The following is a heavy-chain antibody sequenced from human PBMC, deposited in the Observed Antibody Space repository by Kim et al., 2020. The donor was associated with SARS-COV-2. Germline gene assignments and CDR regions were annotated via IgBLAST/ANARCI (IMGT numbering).Heavy chain of an antibody. CDR1: GFIFSSFG. CDR3: ARALEYSTSDGFDI. J-gene: IGHJ3*02. Sequence: GGSLRLSCAASGFIFSSFGMHWVRQAPGKGLEWVAVIRVGENSEYYADSVKGRFTISRDNSKNTLHLQMNSLRAEDTAVYYCARALEYSTSDGFDIWG. V-gene: IGHV3-33*03. D-gene: IGHD6-6*01. CDR2: IRVGENSE.